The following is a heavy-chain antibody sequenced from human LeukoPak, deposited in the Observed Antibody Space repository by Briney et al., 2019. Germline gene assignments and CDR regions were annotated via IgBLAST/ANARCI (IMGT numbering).Heavy chain of an antibody. CDR3: ARGGVRVFDY. J-gene: IGHJ4*02. Sequence: SETLSLTCTVSGGSISSYYWSWIRQPPGKGLEWIGYICYSGSTNYNPSLKSRVTISVDTSKNQFSLKLSSVTAAGTAVYYCARGGVRVFDYWGQGTLVTVSS. D-gene: IGHD1-1*01. CDR2: ICYSGST. CDR1: GGSISSYY. V-gene: IGHV4-59*01.